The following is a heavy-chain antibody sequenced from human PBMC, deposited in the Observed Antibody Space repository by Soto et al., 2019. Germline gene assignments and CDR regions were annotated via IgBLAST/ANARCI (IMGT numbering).Heavy chain of an antibody. V-gene: IGHV1-46*01. Sequence: GASVKVSCKASGYTSTSYYMHWVRQAPGQGLEWMGIINPSGGSTSYAQKFQGRVTMTRDTSTSTVYMELSSLRSEDTAVYYCARDRGYPFIVVVPAAYGMDVWGQGTTVTVS. CDR2: INPSGGST. D-gene: IGHD2-2*01. CDR3: ARDRGYPFIVVVPAAYGMDV. J-gene: IGHJ6*02. CDR1: GYTSTSYY.